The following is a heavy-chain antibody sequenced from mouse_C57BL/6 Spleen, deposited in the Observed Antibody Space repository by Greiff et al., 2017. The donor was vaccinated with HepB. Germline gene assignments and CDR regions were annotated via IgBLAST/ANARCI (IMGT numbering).Heavy chain of an antibody. CDR1: GYTFTDYY. D-gene: IGHD1-1*01. CDR2: INPYNGGT. V-gene: IGHV1-19*01. J-gene: IGHJ1*03. CDR3: ARPLSPVVGYVDV. Sequence: EVQLQQSGPVLVKPGASVKMSCKASGYTFTDYYMNWVKQSHGKSLEWIGVINPYNGGTSYNQKFKGKATLTVDKSSSTAYMELNSLTSEDSAVYYCARPLSPVVGYVDVWGTGTTVTVSS.